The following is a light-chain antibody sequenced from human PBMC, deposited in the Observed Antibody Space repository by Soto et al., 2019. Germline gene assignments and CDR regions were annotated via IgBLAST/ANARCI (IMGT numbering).Light chain of an antibody. J-gene: IGLJ2*01. CDR3: NSYTSTSTHVV. Sequence: QSALTQPASVSGSPGQSITISCTGTRSDVGGYKYVSWYQQHPGKAPKLMIYDVTNRPSGVSTRFSGSKSGNTASLTISGLQAEDEADYYCNSYTSTSTHVVFGGGTKLTVL. CDR2: DVT. V-gene: IGLV2-14*01. CDR1: RSDVGGYKY.